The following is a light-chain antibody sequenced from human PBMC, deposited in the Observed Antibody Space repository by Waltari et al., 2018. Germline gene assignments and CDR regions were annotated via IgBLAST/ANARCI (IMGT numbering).Light chain of an antibody. J-gene: IGLJ2*01. V-gene: IGLV1-44*01. Sequence: QPVLTQPTSVSGTPRQRVTISCSRRRSHIGDSSLNWYQHLPGSAPILLIYSDYQRPSGVPDRFSGSKSGTSASLVVSGLQSDDEADYYCAAWDDSLSGVVFGGGTKLTVL. CDR2: SDY. CDR3: AAWDDSLSGVV. CDR1: RSHIGDSS.